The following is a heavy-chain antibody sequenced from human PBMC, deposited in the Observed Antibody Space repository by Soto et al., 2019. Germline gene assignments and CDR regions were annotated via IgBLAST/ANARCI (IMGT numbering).Heavy chain of an antibody. CDR3: AKMIGSGWXLAPCYFDY. CDR1: GFTFSSYA. V-gene: IGHV3-23*01. Sequence: GSLRLSCAASGFTFSSYAMSWVRQAPGKGLEWVSAISGSGGSTYYADSVKGRFTISRDNSKNTLYLQMNSLRAEDTAVYYCAKMIGSGWXLAPCYFDYWGQGTLVTVSS. J-gene: IGHJ4*02. D-gene: IGHD6-19*01. CDR2: ISGSGGST.